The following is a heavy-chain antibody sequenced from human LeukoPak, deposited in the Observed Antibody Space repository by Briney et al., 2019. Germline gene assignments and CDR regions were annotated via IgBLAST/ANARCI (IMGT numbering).Heavy chain of an antibody. CDR2: IHHSGSA. CDR1: GASISSNW. Sequence: PSGTLSLTCAVSGASISSNWWNWVRQPPGKGLEWIGEIHHSGSANYNPSLKSRVTILLDTSENQFSLRLSSVTAADTAVYYCVRDRGELSYSHDYWGQGTLVTVSS. D-gene: IGHD3-10*01. CDR3: VRDRGELSYSHDY. J-gene: IGHJ4*02. V-gene: IGHV4-4*02.